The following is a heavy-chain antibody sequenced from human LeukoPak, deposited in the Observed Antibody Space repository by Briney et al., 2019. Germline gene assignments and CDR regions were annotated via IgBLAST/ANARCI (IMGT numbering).Heavy chain of an antibody. D-gene: IGHD5-12*01. CDR3: ARLGGIGATMGD. CDR2: IKPSGGTT. Sequence: ASVKVSCKASGYTFTSYDINWVRQAPGQGLEWMEVIKPSGGTTIYAQKLQGTVTVTRDTSTSTVYMELSSLRSEDTAVYYCARLGGIGATMGDWGQGTLVTVSS. V-gene: IGHV1-46*04. J-gene: IGHJ4*02. CDR1: GYTFTSYD.